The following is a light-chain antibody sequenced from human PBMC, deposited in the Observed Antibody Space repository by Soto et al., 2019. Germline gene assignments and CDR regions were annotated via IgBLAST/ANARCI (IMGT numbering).Light chain of an antibody. CDR3: QQYNNWWT. CDR1: QSVSSN. J-gene: IGKJ1*01. V-gene: IGKV3-15*01. CDR2: GAS. Sequence: EIVMTQSPATLSVSPGERATLSCRASQSVSSNLAWYQQKPGKAPRLLIYGASTRATGIPARFSGSGSGTEFTLTIRSLQSEDSAVYYCQQYNNWWTFGQGTKVDIK.